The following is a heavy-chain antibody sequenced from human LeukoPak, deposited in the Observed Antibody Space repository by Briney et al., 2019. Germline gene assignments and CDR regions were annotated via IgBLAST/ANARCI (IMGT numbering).Heavy chain of an antibody. V-gene: IGHV1-8*03. D-gene: IGHD4-23*01. Sequence: GASVKVSCKASGYSFTDYYMHWVRQAPGQGLEWMGWINPNSGNTGYAQKFQGRVTITRNTSISTAYMELSSLRSEDTAVYYCARDGNYGGNSDWGQGTLVTVSS. CDR1: GYSFTDYY. CDR3: ARDGNYGGNSD. CDR2: INPNSGNT. J-gene: IGHJ4*02.